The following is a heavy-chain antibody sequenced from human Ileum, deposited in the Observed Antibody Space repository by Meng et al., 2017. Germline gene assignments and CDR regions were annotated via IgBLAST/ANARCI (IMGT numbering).Heavy chain of an antibody. CDR2: IYYSGST. Sequence: QGHLMESGPRRVRPSETLSLACTVSGGAVSSGSYYWSWIRQPPGKGLEWIGHIYYSGSTNYNPSLKSRVTISVDMSKNQFSLKLNSVTAADTAIYFCARSSTSPASYFFDYWGQGTLVTVSS. J-gene: IGHJ4*02. D-gene: IGHD6-6*01. CDR3: ARSSTSPASYFFDY. CDR1: GGAVSSGSYY. V-gene: IGHV4-61*01.